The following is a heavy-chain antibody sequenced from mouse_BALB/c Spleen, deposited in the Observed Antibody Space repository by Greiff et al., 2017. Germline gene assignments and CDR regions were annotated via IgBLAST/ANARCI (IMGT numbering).Heavy chain of an antibody. V-gene: IGHV3-6*02. J-gene: IGHJ4*01. CDR2: ISYDGSN. Sequence: EVKLLESGPGLVKPSQSLSLTCSVTGYSITSGYYWNWIRQFPGNKLEWMGYISYDGSNNYNPSLKNRISITRDTSKNQFFLKLNSVTTEDTATYYCARDSPYDGYDYYAMDYWGQGTSVTVSS. CDR1: GYSITSGYY. D-gene: IGHD2-3*01. CDR3: ARDSPYDGYDYYAMDY.